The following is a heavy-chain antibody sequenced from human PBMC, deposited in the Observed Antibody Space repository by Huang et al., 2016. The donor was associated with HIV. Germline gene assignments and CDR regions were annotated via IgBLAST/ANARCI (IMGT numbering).Heavy chain of an antibody. Sequence: EVQLVESGGGLVQHGGSLRLSCAASGFIFSNFSMHWVRQTPGKGLEWVSYISVSGATIYYAASAKGRFTVSRDDAKKSLYLQLNSLRDEDTAVYYCARDLRGYDSTFDFYYYYGMDVWGQGTTVTVSS. CDR2: ISVSGATI. CDR3: ARDLRGYDSTFDFYYYYGMDV. CDR1: GFIFSNFS. D-gene: IGHD3-22*01. V-gene: IGHV3-48*02. J-gene: IGHJ6*02.